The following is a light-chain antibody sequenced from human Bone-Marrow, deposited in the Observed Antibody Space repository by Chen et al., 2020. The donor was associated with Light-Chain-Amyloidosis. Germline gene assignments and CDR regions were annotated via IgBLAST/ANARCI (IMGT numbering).Light chain of an antibody. V-gene: IGLV3-21*02. CDR2: DDS. CDR3: QVWDRSSDRPV. Sequence: SYVLTQPSSVSVAPGQTATLACGGNNIGSTSVHWYQPTPGQAPLLVVYDDSDRPSGIPERLSGSNSGNTATLTISRVEAGDEADSYCQVWDRSSDRPVFGGGTKLTVL. CDR1: NIGSTS. J-gene: IGLJ3*02.